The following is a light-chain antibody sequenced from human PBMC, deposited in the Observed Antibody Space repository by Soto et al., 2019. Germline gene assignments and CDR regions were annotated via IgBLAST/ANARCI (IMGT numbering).Light chain of an antibody. CDR3: TSYIRSSTLDYV. Sequence: QSALTQPASVSGSPGQSITISCTGTSGDVGGYNYVSWYQQYPGKAPKLMIYEVSNRPSGVSNRFSGSKSGNTASLTISGLQAEDEADYYCTSYIRSSTLDYVFGTGTKVTVL. CDR2: EVS. CDR1: SGDVGGYNY. J-gene: IGLJ1*01. V-gene: IGLV2-14*01.